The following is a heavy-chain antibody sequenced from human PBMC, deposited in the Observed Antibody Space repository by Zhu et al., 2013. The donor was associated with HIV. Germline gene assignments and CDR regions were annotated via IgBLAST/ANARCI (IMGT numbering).Heavy chain of an antibody. J-gene: IGHJ6*03. V-gene: IGHV1-69*01. CDR3: ARAPRQRSHSSERLYYYYYYMDV. CDR2: IIPIFGTA. D-gene: IGHD6-25*01. CDR1: GGTFSSYA. Sequence: QVQLVQSGAEVKKPGSSVKVSCKASGGTFSSYAISWVRQAPGQGLEWMGGIIPIFGTANYAQKFQGRVTITADESTSTAYMELSSLRSEGTAVYYCARAPRQRSHSSERLYYYYYYMDVWGKGTTVTVSS.